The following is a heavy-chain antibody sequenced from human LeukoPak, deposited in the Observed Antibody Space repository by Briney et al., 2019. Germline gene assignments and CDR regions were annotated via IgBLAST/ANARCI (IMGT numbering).Heavy chain of an antibody. Sequence: SETLSLTCAVYGGSFSGYYWSWIRQPPGKGLEWIGEINHSGSTNYNPSLKSRVTISVDTSKSQFSLKLSSVTAADTAVYYCARGPLYSSGWYRWFDPWGQGTLVTVSS. CDR1: GGSFSGYY. D-gene: IGHD6-19*01. J-gene: IGHJ5*02. CDR2: INHSGST. V-gene: IGHV4-34*01. CDR3: ARGPLYSSGWYRWFDP.